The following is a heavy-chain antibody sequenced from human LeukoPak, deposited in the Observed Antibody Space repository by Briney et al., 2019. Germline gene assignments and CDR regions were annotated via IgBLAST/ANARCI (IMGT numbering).Heavy chain of an antibody. V-gene: IGHV3-21*01. Sequence: GGSLRLSCAASGFTFSSYGMHWVRQAPGKGLEWVSSISSSSSYIYYADSVKGRFTISRDNAKNSLYLQMNSLRAEDTAVYYCASWVGATDFDYWGQGTLVTVSS. D-gene: IGHD1-26*01. CDR2: ISSSSSYI. J-gene: IGHJ4*02. CDR1: GFTFSSYG. CDR3: ASWVGATDFDY.